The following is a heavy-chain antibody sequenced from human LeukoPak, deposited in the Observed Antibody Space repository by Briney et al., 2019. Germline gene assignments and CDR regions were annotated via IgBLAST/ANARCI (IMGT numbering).Heavy chain of an antibody. V-gene: IGHV3-30*02. Sequence: GGSLRLSCAASGFTFSSYGMHWVRQAPGKGLEWVAFIRYDGTNKYYADSVKGRFTISRDNSKNTLYLQMNSLRAEDTAVYYCAKDRPTRRYCSGGTCYSRYFDYWGQGTLVTVSS. CDR2: IRYDGTNK. J-gene: IGHJ4*02. D-gene: IGHD2-15*01. CDR3: AKDRPTRRYCSGGTCYSRYFDY. CDR1: GFTFSSYG.